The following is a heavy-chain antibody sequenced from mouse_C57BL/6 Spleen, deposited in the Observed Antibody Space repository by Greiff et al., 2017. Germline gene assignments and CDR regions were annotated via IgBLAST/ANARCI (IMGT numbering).Heavy chain of an antibody. CDR2: IYPSGSST. D-gene: IGHD1-1*01. CDR3: ARNPDYYGSSYSGAMDY. CDR1: GYTFTSYW. V-gene: IGHV1-69*01. Sequence: QVQLQQPGPELVMPGASVKLSCKASGYTFTSYWMHWVKQRPGQGLEWIGEIYPSGSSTNYNQKFKGKSTLTVDKTSSTAYMQLSSLTSEDSAVYYCARNPDYYGSSYSGAMDYWGQGTSVTVSS. J-gene: IGHJ4*01.